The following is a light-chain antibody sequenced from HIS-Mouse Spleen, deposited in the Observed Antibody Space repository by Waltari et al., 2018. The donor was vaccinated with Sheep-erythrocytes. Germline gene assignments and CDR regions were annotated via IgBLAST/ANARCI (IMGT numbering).Light chain of an antibody. J-gene: IGLJ2*01. CDR3: GTWDNSLSAGV. V-gene: IGLV1-51*01. CDR1: SSNIGNNY. CDR2: ENN. Sequence: QSVLTQPPSVSAAPRQKVTISCSGSSSNIGNNYVSWYQQPPGTAPKLLLYENNKRPSGIPDRVSGSKSGTSATLGITGLQTGDEADYYCGTWDNSLSAGVFGGGTKLTVL.